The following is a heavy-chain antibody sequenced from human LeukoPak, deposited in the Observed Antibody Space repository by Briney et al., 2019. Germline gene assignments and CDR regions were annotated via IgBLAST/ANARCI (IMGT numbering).Heavy chain of an antibody. Sequence: PSETLSLTCAVYGGSFSGYYWSWIRQPPGKGLEWIGEINHSGSTNYNPSLKSRVTISVDTSKNQFSLKLSSVTAADTAVYYCARGRERARDFDYWGQGTLVTVSS. V-gene: IGHV4-34*01. D-gene: IGHD5-12*01. CDR3: ARGRERARDFDY. J-gene: IGHJ4*02. CDR1: GGSFSGYY. CDR2: INHSGST.